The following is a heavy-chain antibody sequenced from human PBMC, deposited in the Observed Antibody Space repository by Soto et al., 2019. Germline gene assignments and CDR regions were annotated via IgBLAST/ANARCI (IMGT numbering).Heavy chain of an antibody. V-gene: IGHV4-31*03. Sequence: QVQLLESGPGLVKPSQTLSLTCTVSGGSISSGGYYWSWVRQHPGMGLEWIGYIYYSGSSYHNPSLKSRVTMSVDTSKNQFSLKLSAVTAADTAVYYCARFAQWLGSFDYWGQGTLVTVSS. CDR3: ARFAQWLGSFDY. CDR2: IYYSGSS. J-gene: IGHJ4*02. CDR1: GGSISSGGYY. D-gene: IGHD6-19*01.